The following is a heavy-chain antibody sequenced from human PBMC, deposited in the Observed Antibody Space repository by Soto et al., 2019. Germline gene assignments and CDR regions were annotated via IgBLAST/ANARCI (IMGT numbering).Heavy chain of an antibody. Sequence: SETLSLTCTVSGGSISSSSYYWGWIRQPPGKGLEWIGSIYYSGSTYYNPSLKSRVTISVDTSKNQFSLKLSSVTAADTAVYYCARLRSYYDSSGYYFDYWGQGTLVTVSS. CDR1: GGSISSSSYY. V-gene: IGHV4-39*07. J-gene: IGHJ4*02. D-gene: IGHD3-22*01. CDR2: IYYSGST. CDR3: ARLRSYYDSSGYYFDY.